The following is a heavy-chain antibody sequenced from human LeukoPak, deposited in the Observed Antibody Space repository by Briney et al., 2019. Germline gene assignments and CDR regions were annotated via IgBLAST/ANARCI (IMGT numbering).Heavy chain of an antibody. CDR3: ARDHDYGDYYDY. CDR2: IKQDGSEK. Sequence: GGSLRLSCAASGFTFSSYWMSWVRQPPGKGLEGVANIKQDGSEKYYVDSVKGRFTISRDNAKNSLYLQMNSLRAEDTAVYYCARDHDYGDYYDYWGQGTLVTVSS. D-gene: IGHD4-17*01. CDR1: GFTFSSYW. V-gene: IGHV3-7*01. J-gene: IGHJ4*02.